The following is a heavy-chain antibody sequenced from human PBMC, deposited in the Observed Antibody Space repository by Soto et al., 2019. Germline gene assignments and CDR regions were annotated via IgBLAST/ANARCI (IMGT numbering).Heavy chain of an antibody. Sequence: SETLSLTCTVSGGSVSSGSYYWSWIRQPPGKGLEWIGYIYYSGSTNYNPSLKSRVTISVDTSKNQFSLKLSSVTAADTAVYYCARGRVFSVFDYWGLGTLVTVSS. CDR1: GGSVSSGSYY. V-gene: IGHV4-61*01. D-gene: IGHD2-8*01. CDR2: IYYSGST. CDR3: ARGRVFSVFDY. J-gene: IGHJ4*02.